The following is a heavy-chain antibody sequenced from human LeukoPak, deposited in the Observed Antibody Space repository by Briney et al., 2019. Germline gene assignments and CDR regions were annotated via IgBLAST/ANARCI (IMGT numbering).Heavy chain of an antibody. CDR1: GYSLASYW. CDR2: IYPGDSDI. Sequence: GESLKISCKGSGYSLASYWIGWVRQMPEKGLEWMGIIYPGDSDIRYSPSFQGQVTISADKSISTAYLQWSSLKASDTAMYYCARYRDYGYFDYWGQGTLVTVSS. J-gene: IGHJ4*02. V-gene: IGHV5-51*01. D-gene: IGHD4-17*01. CDR3: ARYRDYGYFDY.